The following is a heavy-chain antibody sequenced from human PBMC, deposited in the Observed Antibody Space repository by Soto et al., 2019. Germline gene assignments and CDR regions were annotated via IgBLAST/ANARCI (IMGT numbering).Heavy chain of an antibody. D-gene: IGHD3-3*01. CDR2: ISGSGGST. V-gene: IGHV3-23*01. Sequence: GGSLRLSCAASGFTFSSYAMSWVRQAPGKGLEWVSAISGSGGSTYYADSVKGRFTISRDNSKNTLYLQMNSLRAEDTAVYYCAGPWGGLIIFGVAPPSLWGQGTLVTVSS. CDR3: AGPWGGLIIFGVAPPSL. CDR1: GFTFSSYA. J-gene: IGHJ4*02.